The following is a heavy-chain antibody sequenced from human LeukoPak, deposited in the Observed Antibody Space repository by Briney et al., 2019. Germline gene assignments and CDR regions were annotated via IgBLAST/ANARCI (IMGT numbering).Heavy chain of an antibody. D-gene: IGHD3-3*01. V-gene: IGHV2-5*01. J-gene: IGHJ4*02. CDR3: AHRGGYYDFWSGCYTPYFDY. CDR2: IYWNDDK. CDR1: GFSLSTSGVG. Sequence: SGPTLVKPTQTLTLTCTFSGFSLSTSGVGVGWIRQPPGKALEWLALIYWNDDKRYSPSLKSRLTITKDTSKNQVVLTMTNMDPVDTATYYCAHRGGYYDFWSGCYTPYFDYWGQGTLVTVSS.